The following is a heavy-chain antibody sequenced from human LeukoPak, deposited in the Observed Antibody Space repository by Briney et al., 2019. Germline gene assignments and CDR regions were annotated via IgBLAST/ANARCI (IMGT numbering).Heavy chain of an antibody. D-gene: IGHD3-3*01. CDR1: GYTFSSYG. V-gene: IGHV1-69*13. CDR2: IIPIFGTA. CDR3: ARFLSGRGGRFLEWSIAKYYYYGRDV. Sequence: SVKVSCKASGYTFSSYGISWVRQAPGQGLEWMGGIIPIFGTANYAQKFQGRVTITADESTSTAYMELSSLRSEDTAVYYCARFLSGRGGRFLEWSIAKYYYYGRDVWAKGTRVTVSS. J-gene: IGHJ6*04.